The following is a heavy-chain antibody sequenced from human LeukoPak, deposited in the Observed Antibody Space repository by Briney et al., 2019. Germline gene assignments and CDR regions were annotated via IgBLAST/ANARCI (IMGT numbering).Heavy chain of an antibody. CDR3: ASRSGWYYYYFDY. Sequence: SETLSLTCSVSDDSITMYYWTWIRQPPGKGLEWIGSIYHSARTYYNPSLKSRVTISLDTSKNQFSLKLSSVTAADTAVYYCASRSGWYYYYFDYWGQGTLVTVSS. V-gene: IGHV4-38-2*02. J-gene: IGHJ4*02. CDR1: DDSITMYY. CDR2: IYHSART. D-gene: IGHD6-19*01.